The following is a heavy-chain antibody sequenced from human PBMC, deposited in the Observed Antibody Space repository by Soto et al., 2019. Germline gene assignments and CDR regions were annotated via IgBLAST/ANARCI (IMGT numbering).Heavy chain of an antibody. J-gene: IGHJ4*02. D-gene: IGHD7-27*01. CDR3: ARVSRDWGIGD. CDR1: GGSFSGYY. CDR2: INHSGST. Sequence: QVQLQQWGAGLLKPSETLSRTCAVYGGSFSGYYWSWIRQPPGKGLEWIGEINHSGSTNYNPSLKSRVTISVDTSKKQFSLRLSSVTAADTAVYYCARVSRDWGIGDWDQGTLVTVSS. V-gene: IGHV4-34*01.